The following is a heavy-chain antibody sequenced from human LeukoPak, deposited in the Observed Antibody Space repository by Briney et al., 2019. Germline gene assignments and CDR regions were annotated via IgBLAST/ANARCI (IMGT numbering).Heavy chain of an antibody. Sequence: ASVKVSCKASGYTFSSYGISWVRQAPGQGLEWMGWISTYNGNTSYAQKLQGRVTMTTDTSTSTAYMELRSLRSDDTAVYYCARGSRGLAVAGLDYWGQGTLVIVSS. J-gene: IGHJ4*02. CDR3: ARGSRGLAVAGLDY. V-gene: IGHV1-18*01. CDR2: ISTYNGNT. CDR1: GYTFSSYG. D-gene: IGHD6-19*01.